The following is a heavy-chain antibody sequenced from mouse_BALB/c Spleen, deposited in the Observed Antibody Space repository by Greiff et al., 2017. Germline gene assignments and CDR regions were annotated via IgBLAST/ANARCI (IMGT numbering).Heavy chain of an antibody. CDR2: IYPYNGGT. J-gene: IGHJ2*01. CDR1: GYTFTDYN. CDR3: ARSLYGYYFDY. D-gene: IGHD1-2*01. V-gene: IGHV1S29*02. Sequence: EVQLQQSGPELVKPGASVKISCKASGYTFTDYNMHWVKQSHGKSLEWIGYIYPYNGGTGYNQKFKSKATLTVDNSSSTAYMELRSLTSEDSAVYYCARSLYGYYFDYWGQGTTLTVSS.